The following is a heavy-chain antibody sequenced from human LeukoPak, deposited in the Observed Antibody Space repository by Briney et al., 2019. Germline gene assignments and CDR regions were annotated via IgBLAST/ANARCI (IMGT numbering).Heavy chain of an antibody. J-gene: IGHJ4*02. CDR1: GGTITHYY. D-gene: IGHD1-26*01. CDR3: ARENSGSYREFDY. CDR2: IFYSGST. Sequence: SETLSLTCTVSGGTITHYYRSWIRQPPGKGLEWIGYIFYSGSTNYNPSLKSRVTMSVDTSNNQQFSLKLSSVTATDTAVFYCARENSGSYREFDYWGQGTLVTVSS. V-gene: IGHV4-4*08.